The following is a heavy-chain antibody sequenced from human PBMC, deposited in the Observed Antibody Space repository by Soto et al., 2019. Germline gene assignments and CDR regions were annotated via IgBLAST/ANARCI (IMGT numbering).Heavy chain of an antibody. J-gene: IGHJ4*02. Sequence: GGSLRLSCAASGFTFSSYEMNWVRQAPGKGLEWVSYTSSSGSTIYYADSVKGRFTISRDNAKNSLYLQMNSLRAEDTAVYYCARDPLPYGDYVYDYWGQGTLVTVSS. CDR1: GFTFSSYE. CDR2: TSSSGSTI. CDR3: ARDPLPYGDYVYDY. D-gene: IGHD4-17*01. V-gene: IGHV3-48*03.